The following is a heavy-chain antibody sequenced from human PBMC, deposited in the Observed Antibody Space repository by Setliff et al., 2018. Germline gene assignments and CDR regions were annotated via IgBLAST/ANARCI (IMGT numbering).Heavy chain of an antibody. D-gene: IGHD2-2*01. V-gene: IGHV1-69*13. J-gene: IGHJ6*02. CDR2: IIPIFGTA. CDR1: GGTFSSYA. Sequence: GASVKVSCKASGGTFSSYAISWVRQAPGQGLEWMGGIIPIFGTANYAQKFQGRVTITADESTSTAYMELSSLRSEDTAVYYCARDSRGLVPAALEGSYYYYGMDVWGQGTTVTVSS. CDR3: ARDSRGLVPAALEGSYYYYGMDV.